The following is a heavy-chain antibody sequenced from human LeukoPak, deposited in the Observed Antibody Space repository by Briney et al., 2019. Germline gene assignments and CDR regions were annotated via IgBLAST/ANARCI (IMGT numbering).Heavy chain of an antibody. CDR3: AXGGXGWYPSDFDY. CDR1: GFTFSSYS. D-gene: IGHD6-19*01. V-gene: IGHV3-21*01. Sequence: GGSLRLSCAASGFTFSSYSMNWVRQAPGKGLEWVSPISSSSSYIYYADSVKGRFTISRDNAKNSLYLQMNSLRAEDTAVYYCAXGGXGWYPSDFDYWGQGTLVTVSS. CDR2: ISSSSSYI. J-gene: IGHJ4*02.